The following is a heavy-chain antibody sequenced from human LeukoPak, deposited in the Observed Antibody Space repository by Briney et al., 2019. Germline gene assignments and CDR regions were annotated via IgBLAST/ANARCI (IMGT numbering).Heavy chain of an antibody. CDR3: ARGWSGLTDY. D-gene: IGHD3-3*01. V-gene: IGHV4-39*07. CDR2: IYYSGRT. CDR1: GGSISSDTSY. Sequence: SETLSLTCTVSGGSISSDTSYWGWIRQPPGKGLEWIGSIYYSGRTHYSPSLKSRVTISVDTSKNQFSLKLSSVTAADTAVYYCARGWSGLTDYWGQGTLVTVSS. J-gene: IGHJ4*02.